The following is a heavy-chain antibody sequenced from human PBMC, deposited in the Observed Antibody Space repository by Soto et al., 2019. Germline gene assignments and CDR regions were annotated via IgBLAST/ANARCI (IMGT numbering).Heavy chain of an antibody. V-gene: IGHV1-69*13. J-gene: IGHJ3*02. CDR2: IIPIFGTA. CDR1: GGTFSSYA. CDR3: ARVSRRWLQPIDAFDI. D-gene: IGHD5-12*01. Sequence: ASVKVSCKASGGTFSSYAISWVRQAPGQGLEWMGGIIPIFGTANYAQKFQGRVTITADESTSTAYMELSSLRSEDTAVYYCARVSRRWLQPIDAFDIWGQGTMVTVSS.